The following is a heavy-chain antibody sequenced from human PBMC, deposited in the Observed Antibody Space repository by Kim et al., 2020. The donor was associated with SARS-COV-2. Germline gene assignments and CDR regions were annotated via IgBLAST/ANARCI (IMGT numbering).Heavy chain of an antibody. V-gene: IGHV3-7*01. Sequence: GGSLRLSCAASGFTFSSYWMSWVRQAPGKGLEWVANIKQDGSEKYYVDSVKGRFTISRDNAKNSLYLQMNSLRAEDTAVYYCARDVRYESSGYYDIFRDYWGQGTLVTVSS. CDR3: ARDVRYESSGYYDIFRDY. CDR2: IKQDGSEK. D-gene: IGHD3-22*01. CDR1: GFTFSSYW. J-gene: IGHJ4*01.